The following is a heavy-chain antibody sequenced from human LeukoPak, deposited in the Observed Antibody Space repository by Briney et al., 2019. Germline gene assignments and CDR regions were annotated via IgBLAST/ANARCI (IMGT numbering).Heavy chain of an antibody. CDR3: TKDLRWELQRDY. CDR2: ITGSGSTT. V-gene: IGHV3-23*01. D-gene: IGHD1-26*01. J-gene: IGHJ4*02. Sequence: GGTLRLSCAASGFAFSNYGMNWVRQAPGKGLEWVSGITGSGSTTYYADSVKGRFAISRDNSKNTLYLQMNSPRAEDTAVYYCTKDLRWELQRDYWGQGTLVTVSS. CDR1: GFAFSNYG.